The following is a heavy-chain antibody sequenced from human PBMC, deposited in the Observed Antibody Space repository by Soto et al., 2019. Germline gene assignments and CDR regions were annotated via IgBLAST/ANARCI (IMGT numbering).Heavy chain of an antibody. CDR1: GCTFSSYA. V-gene: IGHV1-69*13. J-gene: IGHJ4*02. CDR2: IIPIFGTA. D-gene: IGHD5-18*01. Sequence: ASVKVSFKASGCTFSSYAISWVRQAPGQGLEWMGGIIPIFGTANYAQKFQGRVTITADESTSTAYMELSSLRSEDTAVYYCARGHSYGFPPFDYWGQGTLVTVSS. CDR3: ARGHSYGFPPFDY.